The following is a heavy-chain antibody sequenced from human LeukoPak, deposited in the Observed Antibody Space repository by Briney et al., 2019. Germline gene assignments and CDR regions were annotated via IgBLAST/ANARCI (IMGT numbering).Heavy chain of an antibody. Sequence: SETLSLTCTVSGDSISKDSWNWIRQAPGKGLDWIGDMYYSGDTNFDPSLKSRVSISVDPSTNRLSLKLSSVTAADTAVYYCARIIAGRLDYWGQGTLVTVSS. CDR2: MYYSGDT. D-gene: IGHD6-6*01. CDR1: GDSISKDS. V-gene: IGHV4-59*01. J-gene: IGHJ4*02. CDR3: ARIIAGRLDY.